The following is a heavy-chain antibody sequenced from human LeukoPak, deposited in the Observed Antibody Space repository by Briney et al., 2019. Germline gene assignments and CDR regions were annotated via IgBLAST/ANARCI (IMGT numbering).Heavy chain of an antibody. V-gene: IGHV3-11*01. Sequence: GGSLRLSCAASGFTFSDYYMSWIRQAPGKGLEWVSYISSSGSTIYYADSVKGRFTISRDNAKNSLYLQMNSLRAEDTAVYYCARALYSSSWSYYYYYYGMDVWGQGTTVTVSS. J-gene: IGHJ6*02. CDR1: GFTFSDYY. D-gene: IGHD6-13*01. CDR3: ARALYSSSWSYYYYYYGMDV. CDR2: ISSSGSTI.